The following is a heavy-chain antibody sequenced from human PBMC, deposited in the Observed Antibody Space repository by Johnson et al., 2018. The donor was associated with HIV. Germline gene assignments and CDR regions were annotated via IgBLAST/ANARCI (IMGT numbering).Heavy chain of an antibody. CDR3: AREKPRLVQGVLDAFDI. V-gene: IGHV3-30*03. J-gene: IGHJ3*02. CDR1: GFTFSSYG. D-gene: IGHD3-10*01. CDR2: ISYDGSDT. Sequence: AASGFTFSSYGMHWVRQAPGKGLQWLATISYDGSDTYFADSVKRRFTIFRANSKNTLYLQMNSLRAEDTAVYYCAREKPRLVQGVLDAFDIWGKGTMVTVSS.